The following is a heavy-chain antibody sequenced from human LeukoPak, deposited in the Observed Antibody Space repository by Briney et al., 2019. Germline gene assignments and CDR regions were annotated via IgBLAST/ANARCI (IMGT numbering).Heavy chain of an antibody. V-gene: IGHV3-48*01. CDR1: GFTFSSYS. D-gene: IGHD1-26*01. CDR2: ISSSSSTI. Sequence: GGSLRLSCAASGFTFSSYSMNWVRQAPGKGLEWVSYISSSSSTIYYADSVKGRFTISRDNSKDTLYLQMNSLRAEDTAVYYCAKDLELTPFDYWGQGTLVTVSS. CDR3: AKDLELTPFDY. J-gene: IGHJ4*02.